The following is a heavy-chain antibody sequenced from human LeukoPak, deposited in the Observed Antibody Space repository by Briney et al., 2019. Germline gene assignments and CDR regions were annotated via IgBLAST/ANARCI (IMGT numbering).Heavy chain of an antibody. CDR2: ISSSGVGI. D-gene: IGHD3-3*01. J-gene: IGHJ4*02. CDR3: ARSLFPFFDY. CDR1: GFTFSRYE. Sequence: PGGSLRLSCAASGFTFSRYEMNWVRQAPGKGLEWVSYISSSGVGIYYADSVKGRFTISRDNAKNSLYLQMNSLRAEDTAIYHCARSLFPFFDYWGQGSLVTVSS. V-gene: IGHV3-48*03.